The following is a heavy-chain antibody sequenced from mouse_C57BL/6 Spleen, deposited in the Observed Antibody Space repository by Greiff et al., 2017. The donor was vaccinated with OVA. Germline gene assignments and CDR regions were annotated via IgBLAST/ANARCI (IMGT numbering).Heavy chain of an antibody. CDR3: TTRVHWVVAVDDY. Sequence: VQLQQSGAELVRPGASVKLSCTASGFNIKDYYMHWVKQRPEQGLEWIGRIDPEDGDTEYAPKFQGKATMTADTSSNTAYLQLSSLTSEDTAVYCCTTRVHWVVAVDDYWGQGTTLTVSS. D-gene: IGHD1-1*01. CDR1: GFNIKDYY. J-gene: IGHJ2*01. V-gene: IGHV14-1*01. CDR2: IDPEDGDT.